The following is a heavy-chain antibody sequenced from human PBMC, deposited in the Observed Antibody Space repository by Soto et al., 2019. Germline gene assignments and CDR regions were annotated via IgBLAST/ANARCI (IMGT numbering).Heavy chain of an antibody. J-gene: IGHJ6*02. CDR1: GGTFSSYA. CDR3: ASTRKATYYDPYYYYGMDV. CDR2: IIPIFGTA. V-gene: IGHV1-69*13. D-gene: IGHD3-3*01. Sequence: SVKVSCKASGGTFSSYAISWVRQAPGQGLEWMGGIIPIFGTANYAQKFQGRVTITADESTSTAYMKLSSLRSENTAVYYCASTRKATYYDPYYYYGMDVWGQGTTVTVSS.